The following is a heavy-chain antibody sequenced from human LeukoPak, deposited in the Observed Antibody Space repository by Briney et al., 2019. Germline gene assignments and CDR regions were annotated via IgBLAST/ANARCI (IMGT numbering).Heavy chain of an antibody. CDR3: ARDWGV. D-gene: IGHD3-16*01. J-gene: IGHJ6*04. V-gene: IGHV3-23*01. CDR2: ISGSGNRT. Sequence: PGGSLRLSCAASGFTFSSFGMNWVRQAPEKGLEWVSAISGSGNRTFYADSVKGRFAISRDNAKNSLYLQMNTLRAEDTAVYYCARDWGVWGKGTTVTISS. CDR1: GFTFSSFG.